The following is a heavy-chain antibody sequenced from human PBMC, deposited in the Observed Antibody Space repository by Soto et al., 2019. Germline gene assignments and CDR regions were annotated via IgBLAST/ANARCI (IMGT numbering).Heavy chain of an antibody. CDR3: ARDHYVYDILTGYGYYYGMDV. CDR2: IYYSGST. D-gene: IGHD3-9*01. V-gene: IGHV4-30-4*01. Sequence: QVQLQESGPGLVKPSQTLSLTCTVSGGSISSGDYYWSWIRQPPGKGLEWIGYIYYSGSTYYNPSLKSQVTISVDTSKNQFSLKLSSGTAADTAVYYCARDHYVYDILTGYGYYYGMDVWGQGTTVTVSS. CDR1: GGSISSGDYY. J-gene: IGHJ6*02.